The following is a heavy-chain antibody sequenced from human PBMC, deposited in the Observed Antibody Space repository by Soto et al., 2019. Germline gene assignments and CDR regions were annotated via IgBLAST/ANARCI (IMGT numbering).Heavy chain of an antibody. CDR2: ISSNGGTT. D-gene: IGHD1-7*01. CDR3: VRRVSGNYDY. V-gene: IGHV3-64*01. CDR1: GFTFSSYD. Sequence: EVQLAESGGGMVXXGGSLRLSCVASGFTFSSYDMHWVRQAPGKGLEYVSSISSNGGTTYYGNSVKGRFTISRDNSKNTLYLQMGSLRAEDMAVYYCVRRVSGNYDYWGQGTLVTVSS. J-gene: IGHJ4*02.